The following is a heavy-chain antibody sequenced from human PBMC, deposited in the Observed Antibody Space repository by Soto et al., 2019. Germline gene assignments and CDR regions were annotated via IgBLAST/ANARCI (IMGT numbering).Heavy chain of an antibody. D-gene: IGHD3-10*01. J-gene: IGHJ6*02. V-gene: IGHV4-30-4*01. CDR2: IYYSGST. Sequence: QVQLQESGPGLVKPSQTLSLTCTVSGGSISSGYYYWSWLRQPPGKGLEWIGYIYYSGSTYYNPSLKSRVTISVDTSKTQFSLKLSSVTAADTAVYYCAMVRVDYRFRHYYYGMDVWGQGTTVTVSS. CDR1: GGSISSGYYY. CDR3: AMVRVDYRFRHYYYGMDV.